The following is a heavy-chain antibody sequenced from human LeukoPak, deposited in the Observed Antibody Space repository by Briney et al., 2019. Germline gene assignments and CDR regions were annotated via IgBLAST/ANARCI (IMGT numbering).Heavy chain of an antibody. D-gene: IGHD6-13*01. V-gene: IGHV1-2*02. CDR1: GYTFTGYY. Sequence: ASVKVSCKASGYTFTGYYMHWLRQAPGQGLEWMGWINPNSGGTNYAQKFQGRVTMTRDTSISTAYMELSRLRSDDTAVYYCARSASEAAAGEDWFDPWGQGTLVTVSS. CDR2: INPNSGGT. J-gene: IGHJ5*02. CDR3: ARSASEAAAGEDWFDP.